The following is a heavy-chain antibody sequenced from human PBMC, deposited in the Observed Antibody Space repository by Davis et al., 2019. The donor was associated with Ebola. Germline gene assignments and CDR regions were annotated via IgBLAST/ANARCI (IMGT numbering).Heavy chain of an antibody. CDR1: GGSFSGYY. CDR3: ARGYNWNYDL. CDR2: INHSGSS. D-gene: IGHD1-7*01. J-gene: IGHJ5*02. V-gene: IGHV4-34*01. Sequence: SETLSLTCAVYGGSFSGYYWSWIRQTPGKGLEWIGEINHSGSSNYNPSLKSRVTISVDTSKNQFSLKVSSVTAADTALYYCARGYNWNYDLWGQGTLVTVSS.